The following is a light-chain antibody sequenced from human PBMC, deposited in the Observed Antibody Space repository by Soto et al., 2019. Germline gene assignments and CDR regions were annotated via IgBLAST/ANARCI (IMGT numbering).Light chain of an antibody. CDR2: EAS. Sequence: IVMTQSPATLSLSPGERATLSCRASQSVATNLSLYQQKPGQAPMLLLYEASTRATGIPARFSGSWIGPEFTLTISILQSEDFAVYYCQHHNPGHSFGQGNNLEIK. V-gene: IGKV3-15*01. CDR3: QHHNPGHS. J-gene: IGKJ2*01. CDR1: QSVATN.